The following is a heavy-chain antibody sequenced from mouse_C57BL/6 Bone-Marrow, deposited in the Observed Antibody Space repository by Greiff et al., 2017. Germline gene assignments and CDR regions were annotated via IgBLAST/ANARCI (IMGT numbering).Heavy chain of an antibody. CDR2: INPNNGGT. V-gene: IGHV1-22*01. D-gene: IGHD2-2*01. CDR3: ANELRWLRRYYYAMDY. Sequence: EVQLQESGPELVKPGASVKMSCKASGFTFTDYNMHWVKQSHGKSLEWIGHINPNNGGTSYKQKFKGKATLTVNKSSNTAYMELRLLTAEDSAVYNCANELRWLRRYYYAMDYWGQGTSVTVSS. CDR1: GFTFTDYN. J-gene: IGHJ4*01.